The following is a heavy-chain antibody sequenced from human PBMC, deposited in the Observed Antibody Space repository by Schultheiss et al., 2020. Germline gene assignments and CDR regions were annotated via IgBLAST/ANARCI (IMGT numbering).Heavy chain of an antibody. J-gene: IGHJ4*02. CDR2: ISSSGSYI. CDR3: ARGYGNYGAYYFDY. Sequence: GGSLRLSCAASGLTFSSHWMHWVRQAPGKWLVWVSSISSSGSYIYYADSMKGRFTISRDNAKNSLYLQMNSLRAEDTAVYYCARGYGNYGAYYFDYWGQGTLVTVSS. V-gene: IGHV3-21*06. D-gene: IGHD1-7*01. CDR1: GLTFSSHW.